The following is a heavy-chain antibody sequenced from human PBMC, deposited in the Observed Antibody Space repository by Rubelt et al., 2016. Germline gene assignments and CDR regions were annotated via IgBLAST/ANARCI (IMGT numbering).Heavy chain of an antibody. J-gene: IGHJ4*02. Sequence: QVQLQESGPGLVKPSGTLSLTCGVSGDSITSRNWWSWVRQSPGKGLEWIGYVYNSESTFYADSVKGRVPISTDNSRNILYRQMSSLGAEDTAVYYCAKDELRWGQPLLVDNWGQGTLVTVSS. D-gene: IGHD2-21*02. CDR1: GDSITSRNW. CDR3: AKDELRWGQPLLVDN. V-gene: IGHV4-4*02. CDR2: VYNSEST.